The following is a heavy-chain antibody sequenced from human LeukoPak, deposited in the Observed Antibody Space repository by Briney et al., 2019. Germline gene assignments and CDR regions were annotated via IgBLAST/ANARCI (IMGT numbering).Heavy chain of an antibody. V-gene: IGHV3-30*03. CDR2: ISYDGSKK. CDR3: VRDRSGSWAFEY. D-gene: IGHD3-10*01. J-gene: IGHJ4*02. Sequence: GRSLKLSCGASGFTFSSYGMHWVRQAPGKGLEWVAVISYDGSKKYYADSVKGRLTISRDDSKNTLFLQMNSLRAEDTAVYYCVRDRSGSWAFEYWGQGTLVTVSS. CDR1: GFTFSSYG.